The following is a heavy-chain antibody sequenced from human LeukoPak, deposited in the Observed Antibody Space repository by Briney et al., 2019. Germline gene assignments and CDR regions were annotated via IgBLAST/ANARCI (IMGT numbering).Heavy chain of an antibody. CDR2: IRYDGSNK. J-gene: IGHJ4*02. D-gene: IGHD3-9*01. Sequence: GGSLRLSCAASGFTFSTYGMHWVRQAPGKGLEWVAFIRYDGSNKYHADSVKGRFTISRDNSKNALYLQMNSLRAEDTAVYYCAKGHYYNILTGYSVRRGLDYWGQGTLVTVSS. V-gene: IGHV3-30*02. CDR3: AKGHYYNILTGYSVRRGLDY. CDR1: GFTFSTYG.